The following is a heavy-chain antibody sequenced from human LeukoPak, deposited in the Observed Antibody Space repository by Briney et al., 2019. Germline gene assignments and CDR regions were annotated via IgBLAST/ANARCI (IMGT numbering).Heavy chain of an antibody. J-gene: IGHJ4*02. Sequence: PGGSLRLSWVTSGFTFNNHGMHWVRPAPGKGLEGVAVIASDGGVKHFADSVQGRFTLSRDNSKNTLYLQMNSLSVEDTAVYYCAREATWGQWYFDHWGQGTPVTVSS. CDR3: AREATWGQWYFDH. V-gene: IGHV3-30*03. CDR2: IASDGGVK. D-gene: IGHD6-19*01. CDR1: GFTFNNHG.